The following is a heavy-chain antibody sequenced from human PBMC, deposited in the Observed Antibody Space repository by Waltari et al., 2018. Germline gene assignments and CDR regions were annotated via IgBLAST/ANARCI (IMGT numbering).Heavy chain of an antibody. CDR2: IYYSGST. V-gene: IGHV4-59*01. J-gene: IGHJ6*02. CDR1: GGSISSYY. Sequence: QVQLQESRPGLVKPSETLSLTCTVSGGSISSYYWSWIRQPPGKGLEWIGYIYYSGSTNYNPSLKSRVTISVDTSKNQFSLKLSSVTAADTAVYYCARVRITMVRGFPIYGMDVWGQGTTVTVSS. CDR3: ARVRITMVRGFPIYGMDV. D-gene: IGHD3-10*01.